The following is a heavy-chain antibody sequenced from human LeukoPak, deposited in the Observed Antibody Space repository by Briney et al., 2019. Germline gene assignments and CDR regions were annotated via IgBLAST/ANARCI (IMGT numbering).Heavy chain of an antibody. V-gene: IGHV1-2*02. Sequence: ASVKVSCKASGYDFTKYAVQWVRQAPGQGLEWMGWINPNSGGTNYAQKFQGRVTMTRDTSISTAYMELSRPRSDDTAVYYCARAIRTHYYYYYMDVWGKGTTVTVSS. J-gene: IGHJ6*03. D-gene: IGHD3-3*02. CDR1: GYDFTKYA. CDR3: ARAIRTHYYYYYMDV. CDR2: INPNSGGT.